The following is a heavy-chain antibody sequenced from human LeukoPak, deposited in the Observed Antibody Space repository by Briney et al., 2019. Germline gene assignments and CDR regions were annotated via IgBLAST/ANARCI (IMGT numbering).Heavy chain of an antibody. CDR2: INPDGSEK. Sequence: GGSLRLSCAASGFRFGSDWMSWVRQAPGKGLEWVANINPDGSEKYYVDSVKGRFTISRDNDKNSLYLRLNSLRADDTAVYYCARKRTAKAFDIWGQGTMVTVSS. CDR1: GFRFGSDW. J-gene: IGHJ3*02. V-gene: IGHV3-7*01. D-gene: IGHD2-21*02. CDR3: ARKRTAKAFDI.